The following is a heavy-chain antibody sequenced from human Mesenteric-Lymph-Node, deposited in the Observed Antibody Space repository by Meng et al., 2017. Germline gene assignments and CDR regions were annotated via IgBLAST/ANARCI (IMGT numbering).Heavy chain of an antibody. Sequence: HQSVPGLLKPSQTLSLTCAISGDSVSSSSAAWNWIRQSSSRGLEWLGRTFYRSKYYNDYALSVKSRITINPDTSKIQFSLQLNSVTPEDTAIYYCARDWGDVRGGFDFWGQGTLVTVSS. CDR1: GDSVSSSSAA. V-gene: IGHV6-1*01. CDR3: ARDWGDVRGGFDF. CDR2: TFYRSKYYN. D-gene: IGHD3-10*02. J-gene: IGHJ4*02.